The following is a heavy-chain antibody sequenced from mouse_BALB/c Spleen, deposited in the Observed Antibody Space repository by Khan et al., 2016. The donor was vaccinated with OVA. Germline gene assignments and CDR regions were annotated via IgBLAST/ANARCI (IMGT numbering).Heavy chain of an antibody. V-gene: IGHV1-4*01. Sequence: VQLQESGAELARPGASVKMSCKASGYTFTSYTIHWIKERPGQCLEWIGYINPSNGYTNYNQKFKDKATLTTDKSSTTAYLQLSSLTSDDSAVYNCVRDGAYHRSDGWFAYWGQGTLVTVSA. J-gene: IGHJ3*01. CDR1: GYTFTSYT. CDR3: VRDGAYHRSDGWFAY. CDR2: INPSNGYT. D-gene: IGHD2-14*01.